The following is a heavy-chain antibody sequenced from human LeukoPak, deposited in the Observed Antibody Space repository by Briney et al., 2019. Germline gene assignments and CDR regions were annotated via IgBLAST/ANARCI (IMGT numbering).Heavy chain of an antibody. CDR1: GFTFSSYA. CDR2: ISSSADTI. J-gene: IGHJ6*02. D-gene: IGHD6-13*01. V-gene: IGHV3-48*03. CDR3: ARVNWPSSTTWASGKYYGMDV. Sequence: GGSLRLSCAASGFTFSSYAMSWVRQAPGKGLEWVSYISSSADTIYYADSVAGRFTISRDNAENSMYLQMNSLRAEDTAVYYCARVNWPSSTTWASGKYYGMDVWGQGTTVTVSS.